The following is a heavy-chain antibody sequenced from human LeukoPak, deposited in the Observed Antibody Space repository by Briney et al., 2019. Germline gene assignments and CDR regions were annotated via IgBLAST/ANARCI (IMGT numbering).Heavy chain of an antibody. CDR3: ARDSDCSSTSCYVDYYYGMDV. CDR1: GFAFSTYA. CDR2: ISYDGSVK. V-gene: IGHV3-30-3*01. Sequence: GGSLRLSCAASGFAFSTYAMHWVRQAPGKGLEWVAVISYDGSVKYYADSVKGRFTISRDNSKNTLYLQMNSLRAEDTAVYYCARDSDCSSTSCYVDYYYGMDVWGQGTTVTVSS. J-gene: IGHJ6*02. D-gene: IGHD2-2*01.